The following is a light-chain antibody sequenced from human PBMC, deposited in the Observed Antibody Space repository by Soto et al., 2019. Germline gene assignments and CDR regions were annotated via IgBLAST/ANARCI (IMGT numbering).Light chain of an antibody. CDR1: SSDVGGSNY. V-gene: IGLV2-8*01. CDR3: QSYDSSLTNAV. Sequence: QSALTQPPSASGSPGQSVTISCTGTSSDVGGSNYVSWYQQHPGTAPKLMIYEVSKRPSGVPDRFSGSKSGNTASLTVSGLQAEDEADYYCQSYDSSLTNAVFGGWTQLTVL. CDR2: EVS. J-gene: IGLJ2*01.